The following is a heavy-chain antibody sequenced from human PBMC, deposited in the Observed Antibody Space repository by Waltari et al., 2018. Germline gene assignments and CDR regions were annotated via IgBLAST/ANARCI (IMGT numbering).Heavy chain of an antibody. J-gene: IGHJ6*03. CDR2: IYSSGST. CDR3: ARVRSYYYYYMDV. Sequence: QVQLQESGPGLVKPSETLSLTCTVSGGSINTYYWSWIRQPAGKALEWIGRIYSSGSTDYSPSLKSRVTMSIDTSKNQFSLKVSSVTAADTAVYYCARVRSYYYYYMDVWGKGTTVTVSS. CDR1: GGSINTYY. V-gene: IGHV4-4*07.